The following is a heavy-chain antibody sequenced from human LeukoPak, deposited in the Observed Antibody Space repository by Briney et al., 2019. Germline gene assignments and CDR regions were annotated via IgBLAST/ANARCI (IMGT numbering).Heavy chain of an antibody. Sequence: EASVKVSCKASGYTFTSYGISWVRQAPGQGLEWMGWISAYNGNTNYAQKLQGRVTMTTDTSTSTAYMELRSLRSDDTAVYYCARRPGWFGDPGYFDYWGQGTLVTVSS. CDR1: GYTFTSYG. CDR3: ARRPGWFGDPGYFDY. J-gene: IGHJ4*02. V-gene: IGHV1-18*04. D-gene: IGHD3-10*01. CDR2: ISAYNGNT.